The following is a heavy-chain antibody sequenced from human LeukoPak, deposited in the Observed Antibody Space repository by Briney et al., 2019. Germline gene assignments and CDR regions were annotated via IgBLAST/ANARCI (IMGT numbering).Heavy chain of an antibody. D-gene: IGHD2-21*01. CDR2: INPNTGGT. CDR1: GYTFTDYY. V-gene: IGHV1-2*02. CDR3: ARDLEDCSGGDRYWFDP. J-gene: IGHJ5*02. Sequence: ASVKVSCKASGYTFTDYYIHWVRQAPGQGLEWMGWINPNTGGTNYARKVQGRVTMTRDTSISTVYMELSRLRSDDTAVYYCARDLEDCSGGDRYWFDPWGQGTLVTVSS.